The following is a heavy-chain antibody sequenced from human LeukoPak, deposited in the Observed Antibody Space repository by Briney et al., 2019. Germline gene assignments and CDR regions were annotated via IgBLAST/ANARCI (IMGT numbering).Heavy chain of an antibody. CDR1: GYTFTGYY. Sequence: GASVKVSCKASGYTFTGYYMHWVRRAPGQGLEWMGWINPNSGGTNYAQKFQGRVTMTRDTSISTAYMELSRLRSDDTAVYYCARDSDYGDGFDPWGQGTLVTVSS. D-gene: IGHD4-17*01. CDR2: INPNSGGT. CDR3: ARDSDYGDGFDP. J-gene: IGHJ5*02. V-gene: IGHV1-2*02.